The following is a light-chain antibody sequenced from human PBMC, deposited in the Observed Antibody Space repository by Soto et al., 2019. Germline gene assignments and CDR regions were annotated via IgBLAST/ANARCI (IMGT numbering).Light chain of an antibody. V-gene: IGKV1-5*01. CDR2: DSS. J-gene: IGKJ2*01. CDR1: QSISSL. CDR3: QEYNSFSYT. Sequence: DIQMTQSPSTLSASVGDGITITCRASQSISSLLAWYQQKPGKAPKVLIYDSSSLESGVPSRFSGSGSGTEFTLTISSLQPDDFATYYCQEYNSFSYTFGQGTRLDIK.